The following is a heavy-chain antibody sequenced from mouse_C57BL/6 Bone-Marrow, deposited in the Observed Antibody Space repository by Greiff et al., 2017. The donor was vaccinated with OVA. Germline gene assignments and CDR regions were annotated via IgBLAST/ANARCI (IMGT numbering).Heavy chain of an antibody. CDR2: SRNKANDYTT. CDR3: ARDASNYVDWYFDV. D-gene: IGHD2-5*01. V-gene: IGHV7-1*01. CDR1: GFTFSDFY. J-gene: IGHJ1*03. Sequence: EVQLVESGGGLVQSGRSLRLSCATSGFTFSDFYMEWVRQAPGKGLEWIAASRNKANDYTTEYSASVKGRFIVSRDTSQSILYLQMNALRAEDTAIYYCARDASNYVDWYFDVWGTGTTVTVSS.